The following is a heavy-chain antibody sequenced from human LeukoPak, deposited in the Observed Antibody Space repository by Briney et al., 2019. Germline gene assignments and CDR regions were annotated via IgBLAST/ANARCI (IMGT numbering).Heavy chain of an antibody. CDR3: ARVAYGSGSYYPDYYMDV. J-gene: IGHJ6*03. CDR2: ISSSSSYI. Sequence: GGSLRLSCAASGFTFSSYSMYWVRQAPGKGLEWVSSISSSSSYIYYADSVKGRFTISRDNAKNSLYLQMNSLRAEDTAVYYCARVAYGSGSYYPDYYMDVWGKGTTVPVSS. D-gene: IGHD3-10*01. V-gene: IGHV3-21*01. CDR1: GFTFSSYS.